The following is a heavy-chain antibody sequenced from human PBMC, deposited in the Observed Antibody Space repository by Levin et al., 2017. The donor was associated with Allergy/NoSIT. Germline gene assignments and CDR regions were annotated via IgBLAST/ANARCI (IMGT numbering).Heavy chain of an antibody. D-gene: IGHD3-10*01. V-gene: IGHV2-26*01. CDR2: IFSNDEK. Sequence: SGPTLVKPTETLTLTCTVSGFSLSNARMGVSWIRQPPGKALEWLAHIFSNDEKSYSTSLKSRLTISKDTSKSQVVLTMTNMDPVDTATYYCARMSPITLVRGVILDRGAYGMDVWGQGTTVTVSS. CDR1: GFSLSNARMG. CDR3: ARMSPITLVRGVILDRGAYGMDV. J-gene: IGHJ6*02.